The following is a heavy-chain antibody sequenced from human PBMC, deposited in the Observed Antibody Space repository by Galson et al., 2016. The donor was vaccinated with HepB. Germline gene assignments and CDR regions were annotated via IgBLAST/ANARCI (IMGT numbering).Heavy chain of an antibody. CDR1: GFTFSSYG. CDR2: ISYDGSNK. J-gene: IGHJ4*02. D-gene: IGHD2-2*01. V-gene: IGHV3-30*18. CDR3: AKDGPIYCSSASCHDHVHY. Sequence: SLRLSCAASGFTFSSYGMHWVRQAPGKGLEWVAFISYDGSNKKYADSVKGRFTISRDNSKNTLYLQMNSLRAEDRAVYYCAKDGPIYCSSASCHDHVHYWGQGALVTVSS.